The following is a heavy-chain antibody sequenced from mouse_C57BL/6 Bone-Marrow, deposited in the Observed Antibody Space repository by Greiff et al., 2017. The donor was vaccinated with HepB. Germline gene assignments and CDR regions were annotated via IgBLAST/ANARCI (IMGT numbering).Heavy chain of an antibody. J-gene: IGHJ4*01. CDR3: ARRGTTVVATDYYAMDY. CDR1: GFTFSDYG. V-gene: IGHV5-15*01. Sequence: DVKLVESGGGLVQPGGSLKLSCAASGFTFSDYGMAWVRQAPRKGPEWVAFISNLAYSIYYADTVTGRFTISRENAKNTLYLEMSSLRSEDTAMYYCARRGTTVVATDYYAMDYWGQGTSVTVSS. CDR2: ISNLAYSI. D-gene: IGHD1-1*01.